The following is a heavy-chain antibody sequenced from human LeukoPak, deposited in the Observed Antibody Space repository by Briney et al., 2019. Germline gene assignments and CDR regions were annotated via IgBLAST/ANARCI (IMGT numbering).Heavy chain of an antibody. Sequence: QSGGSLRLSCVASGFTFNNFALIWVRQAPGKGLEWVSSITAGGGTQYADAVKGRFTISRDSSKNTLYLYMNSLRADDTAVYFSARDPNGNYVGAFDFCGHGTMVTVSS. J-gene: IGHJ3*01. D-gene: IGHD1-7*01. CDR3: ARDPNGNYVGAFDF. CDR1: GFTFNNFA. CDR2: ITAGGGT. V-gene: IGHV3-23*01.